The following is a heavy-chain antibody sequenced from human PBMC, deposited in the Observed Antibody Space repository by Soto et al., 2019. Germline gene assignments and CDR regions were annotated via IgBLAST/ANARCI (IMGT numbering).Heavy chain of an antibody. D-gene: IGHD5-18*01. J-gene: IGHJ4*02. CDR1: GFTFSDYY. V-gene: IGHV3-11*01. CDR2: ITSSGSTT. Sequence: GGSLRLSCAASGFTFSDYYMSWIRQAPGKGLEWVSSITSSGSTTYYTGSVKGRFTISRDNAKNSLYLQMNSLRAEDTAVYYCARERYSYGPYYFDYWGQGTLVTVSS. CDR3: ARERYSYGPYYFDY.